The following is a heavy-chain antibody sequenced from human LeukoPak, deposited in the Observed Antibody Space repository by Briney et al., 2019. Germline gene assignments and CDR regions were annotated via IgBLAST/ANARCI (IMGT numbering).Heavy chain of an antibody. CDR3: ARDRGITMVQGWDYFDY. CDR1: GGTFSSYA. Sequence: SVKVSCKASGGTFSSYAISWVRQAPGQGLEWMGGIIPIFGTANYAQKFQGRVTITADESTSTAYMELSSLRSEDTAVYYCARDRGITMVQGWDYFDYWGQGTLVTVSS. V-gene: IGHV1-69*13. CDR2: IIPIFGTA. J-gene: IGHJ4*02. D-gene: IGHD3-10*01.